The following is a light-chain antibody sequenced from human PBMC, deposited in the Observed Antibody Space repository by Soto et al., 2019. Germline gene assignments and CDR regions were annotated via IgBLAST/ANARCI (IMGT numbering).Light chain of an antibody. V-gene: IGKV3-11*01. CDR1: ESVLTY. CDR2: DAS. J-gene: IGKJ5*01. CDR3: QQRRYWPIT. Sequence: EIVLTQSPATLSLSPGESATLSCRASESVLTYLAWYQQKPGQAPRLLIYDASNRATGIPARFSGSGSGTDFTLTISSLETVDFAIYYCQQRRYWPITFGQGTRLEIK.